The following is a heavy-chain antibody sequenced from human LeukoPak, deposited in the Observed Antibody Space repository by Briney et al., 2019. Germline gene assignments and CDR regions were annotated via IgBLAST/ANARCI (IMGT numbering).Heavy chain of an antibody. Sequence: PGGSLRLSCLAPASTFDDYSMHWVRQAPGKFLEWVSCITWNSGSIGYADSVKGRFTVSRDNAKNSLYLQMDSLRAEDTALYYCAKTRASSTWYSGLGYWGQGTLVTVSS. CDR1: ASTFDDYS. V-gene: IGHV3-9*01. D-gene: IGHD6-13*01. CDR3: AKTRASSTWYSGLGY. J-gene: IGHJ4*02. CDR2: ITWNSGSI.